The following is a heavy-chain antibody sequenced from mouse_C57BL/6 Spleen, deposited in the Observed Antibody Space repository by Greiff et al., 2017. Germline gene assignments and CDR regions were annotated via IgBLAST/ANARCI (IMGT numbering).Heavy chain of an antibody. V-gene: IGHV1-7*01. CDR1: GYTFTSYW. J-gene: IGHJ4*01. CDR2: INPSSGYT. D-gene: IGHD4-1*01. Sequence: QVQLKESGAELAKPGASVKLSCKASGYTFTSYWMHWVKQRPGQGLEWIGYINPSSGYTKYNQKVKDKATLTADKSSSTAYMQLSSLTDEDSAVYYWARGNWDYYAMDDWGQGTSVTVSS. CDR3: ARGNWDYYAMDD.